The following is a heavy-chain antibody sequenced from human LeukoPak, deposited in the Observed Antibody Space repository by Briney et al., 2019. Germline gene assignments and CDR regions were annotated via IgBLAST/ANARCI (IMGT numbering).Heavy chain of an antibody. CDR3: ARDGGWIISSSWYGGENYFDY. CDR2: IYTSGST. Sequence: SEALSLTCTVSGGSISSSSYYWSWIRQPAGKGLEWIGRIYTSGSTNYNPSLKRRFTMSVDTSKNHFSLKLSSVIAADTAVYYCARDGGWIISSSWYGGENYFDYWGQGTLVTVSS. CDR1: GGSISSSSYY. J-gene: IGHJ4*02. D-gene: IGHD6-13*01. V-gene: IGHV4-61*02.